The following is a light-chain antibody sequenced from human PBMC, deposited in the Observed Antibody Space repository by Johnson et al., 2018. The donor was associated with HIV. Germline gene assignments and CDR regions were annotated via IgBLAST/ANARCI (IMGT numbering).Light chain of an antibody. CDR2: EDN. CDR3: GIWDASLSPLYV. J-gene: IGLJ1*01. V-gene: IGLV1-51*02. Sequence: VLTQPPSVSAAPGQTVNISCSGNVSNIESYFVSWYQQLPGAAPTLLIYEDNKRPSGIPDRFSGSTSGATATLGITGLQPGDEADYYCGIWDASLSPLYVFGTETKVTVL. CDR1: VSNIESYF.